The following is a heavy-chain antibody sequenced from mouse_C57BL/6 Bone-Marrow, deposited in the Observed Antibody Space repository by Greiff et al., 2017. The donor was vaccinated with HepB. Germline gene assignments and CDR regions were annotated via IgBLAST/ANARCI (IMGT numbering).Heavy chain of an antibody. CDR1: GYTFTSYG. D-gene: IGHD1-1*01. V-gene: IGHV1-81*01. Sequence: VQLQQSGAELARPGASVKLSCKASGYTFTSYGISWVKQRTGQGLEWIGEIYPRSGNTYYNEKFKGKATLTADKSSSTAYMELRSLTSEDSAVYSCARRGYYGSSSYAMDYWGQGTSVTVSS. CDR2: IYPRSGNT. J-gene: IGHJ4*01. CDR3: ARRGYYGSSSYAMDY.